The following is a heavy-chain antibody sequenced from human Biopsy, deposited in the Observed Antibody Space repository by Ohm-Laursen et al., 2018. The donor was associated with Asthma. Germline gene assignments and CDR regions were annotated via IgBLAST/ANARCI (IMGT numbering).Heavy chain of an antibody. CDR2: IYSGGTS. CDR1: GFTFSDYY. J-gene: IGHJ4*02. CDR3: ARGDSSNWSHYYFDY. D-gene: IGHD3-22*01. Sequence: SFRLSCAASGFTFSDYYMSWIRQAPGKGLEWVSVIYSGGTSHTADSVRGRFTISRDFSKNTLHLQMHSLRVEDTAVYYCARGDSSNWSHYYFDYWGQGTLVTVSS. V-gene: IGHV3-53*01.